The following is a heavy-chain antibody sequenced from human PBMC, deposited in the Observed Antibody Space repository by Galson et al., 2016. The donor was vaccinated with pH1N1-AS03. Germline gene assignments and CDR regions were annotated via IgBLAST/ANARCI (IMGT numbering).Heavy chain of an antibody. Sequence: SLRLSCAASGFTSNDYSMNWVRQAPGKGLEWVSSISGDSRLKYYAHSLKGRFSISRDSAKNSVYLQINILRVEDTAVYYCSRGYDFCDSNHFPWWFGPWGQGVLVAVSS. CDR1: GFTSNDYS. CDR3: SRGYDFCDSNHFPWWFGP. CDR2: ISGDSRLK. J-gene: IGHJ5*02. V-gene: IGHV3-21*06. D-gene: IGHD3-3*01.